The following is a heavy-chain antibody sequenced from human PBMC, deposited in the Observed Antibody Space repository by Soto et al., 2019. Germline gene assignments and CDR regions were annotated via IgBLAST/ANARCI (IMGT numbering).Heavy chain of an antibody. CDR1: GFTFSSYS. V-gene: IGHV3-48*01. D-gene: IGHD5-12*01. CDR3: ARYSGHGAGSLLSHDY. Sequence: EVQLVESGGGLVQPGGSLRLSCAASGFTFSSYSMNWVRQAPGKGLEWVSYISSSSSTIYYADSVKGRFTISRDNAKNSLYLQMNSLRAEDTAVYYCARYSGHGAGSLLSHDYWGQGTLVTVSS. CDR2: ISSSSSTI. J-gene: IGHJ4*02.